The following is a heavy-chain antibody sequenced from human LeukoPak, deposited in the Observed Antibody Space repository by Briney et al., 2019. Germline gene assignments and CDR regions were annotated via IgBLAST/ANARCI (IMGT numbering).Heavy chain of an antibody. CDR3: ARERRDGYNPLDY. Sequence: QPGGSLRLSCAASGFTFSSYEMNWVRQAPGKGLEWVSYISSSGSTIYYADSVKGRITISRDNAKNSLYMQMSGLRADDTAVYYCARERRDGYNPLDYWGQGTLVSVCS. CDR2: ISSSGSTI. J-gene: IGHJ4*02. V-gene: IGHV3-48*03. D-gene: IGHD5-24*01. CDR1: GFTFSSYE.